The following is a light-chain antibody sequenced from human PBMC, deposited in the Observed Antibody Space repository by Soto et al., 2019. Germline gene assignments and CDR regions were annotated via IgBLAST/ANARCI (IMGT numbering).Light chain of an antibody. CDR1: QSISSY. V-gene: IGKV1-39*01. CDR2: AAS. CDR3: QQSYSTPHT. Sequence: IQMTQSPSSLSASVGDRVTITCRASQSISSYLNWYQQKPGKAPKLLIYAASNLQSGVPSRFSGSGSGTYFPLTISSLQPKDFATYYSQQSYSTPHTFGPGTKLEIK. J-gene: IGKJ2*01.